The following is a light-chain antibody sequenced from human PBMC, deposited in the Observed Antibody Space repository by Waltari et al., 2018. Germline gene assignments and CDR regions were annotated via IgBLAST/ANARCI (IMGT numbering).Light chain of an antibody. J-gene: IGKJ4*01. V-gene: IGKV3-20*01. CDR1: QSVSSSY. CDR2: GAS. Sequence: ASQSVSSSYLAWYQQKPGQAPRLLIYGASSRATGIPDRFSGSGSGTDFTLTISRLEPEDFAVYYCQQYGSSPLRFGGGTKV. CDR3: QQYGSSPLR.